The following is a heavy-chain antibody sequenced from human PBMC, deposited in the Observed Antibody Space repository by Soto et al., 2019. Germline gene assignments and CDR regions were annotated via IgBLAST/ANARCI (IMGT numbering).Heavy chain of an antibody. CDR3: ARERGYISGPKNFDY. D-gene: IGHD5-12*01. CDR2: IYDSGSS. CDR1: GASISSGDYF. V-gene: IGHV4-30-4*01. J-gene: IGHJ4*02. Sequence: SETLSLTCTVSGASISSGDYFWSWIRQSPGKGLEWIGYIYDSGSSYYNPSLKSRVTMSVDTSKNQFSLKLRSVTAADTAVYYCARERGYISGPKNFDYWGQGTLVTGS.